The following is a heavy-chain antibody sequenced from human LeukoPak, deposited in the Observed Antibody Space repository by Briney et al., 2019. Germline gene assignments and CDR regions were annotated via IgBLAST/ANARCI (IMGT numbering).Heavy chain of an antibody. D-gene: IGHD1-26*01. V-gene: IGHV3-7*03. CDR3: ARDKIVGATKFDF. CDR2: MNQGGGET. J-gene: IGHJ4*02. CDR1: GFTFSSYW. Sequence: GGSLRLSCAASGFTFSSYWMSWVRQAPGKGLEWVANMNQGGGETYYVDSVKGRFAVSRDNAKNSLYLQMNSLRAEDTAVYYCARDKIVGATKFDFWGQGTLVTVSS.